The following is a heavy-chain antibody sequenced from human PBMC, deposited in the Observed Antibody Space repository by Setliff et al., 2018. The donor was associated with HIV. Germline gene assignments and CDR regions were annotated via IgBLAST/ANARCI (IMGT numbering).Heavy chain of an antibody. Sequence: GGSLRLSCAASGFTFSSYRMNWVRQAPGKGLEWVANIKEDGSEKYYVDSVKGRFTISRDKAKNSLYLQMNSLRAEDTAVYYCARVGGYYDSSGYNFYFYYMDVWGKGTTVTVSS. D-gene: IGHD3-22*01. V-gene: IGHV3-7*01. CDR1: GFTFSSYR. CDR3: ARVGGYYDSSGYNFYFYYMDV. CDR2: IKEDGSEK. J-gene: IGHJ6*03.